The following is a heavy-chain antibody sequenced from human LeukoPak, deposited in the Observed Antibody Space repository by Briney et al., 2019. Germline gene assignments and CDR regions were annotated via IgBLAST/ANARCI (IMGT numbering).Heavy chain of an antibody. J-gene: IGHJ4*02. Sequence: GGSLRLSCAASGFTFSDYYMSWIRQAPGKGLEWVSYISSGGSTIYYADSVKGRFTISRDNAKNSLFLQMNSLRAEDTAVYYCARSELAYPIDYWGQGTLVTVSS. D-gene: IGHD3-10*01. CDR2: ISSGGSTI. CDR3: ARSELAYPIDY. V-gene: IGHV3-11*01. CDR1: GFTFSDYY.